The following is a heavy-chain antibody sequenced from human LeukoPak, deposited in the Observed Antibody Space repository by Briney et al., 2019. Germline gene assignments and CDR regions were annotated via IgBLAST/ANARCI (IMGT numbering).Heavy chain of an antibody. Sequence: ASVKVSCKASGGTFSSYAISWVRQAPGQGLEWMGWINPNSGATTYAQTFQGRVTMTRDTSISTAYMELTRLTSDDTAVYYCARGDIQCDYWGQGTQVTVSS. CDR2: INPNSGAT. CDR3: ARGDIQCDY. V-gene: IGHV1-2*02. J-gene: IGHJ4*02. CDR1: GGTFSSYA. D-gene: IGHD6-19*01.